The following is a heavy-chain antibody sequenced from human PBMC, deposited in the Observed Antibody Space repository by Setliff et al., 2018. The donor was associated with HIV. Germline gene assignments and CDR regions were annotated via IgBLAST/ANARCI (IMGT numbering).Heavy chain of an antibody. CDR2: IYYSGGT. Sequence: PSETLSLTCTVSGGSIRSGGYYWSWIRQLPGKGLEWIGNIYYSGGTHYNPSLKSRVTISVDTSKNQFSLKLTSVTAADTAVYYCARSPISYSDFNYFDYWGQGTLVTVSS. D-gene: IGHD6-13*01. CDR3: ARSPISYSDFNYFDY. V-gene: IGHV4-39*01. CDR1: GGSIRSGGYY. J-gene: IGHJ4*02.